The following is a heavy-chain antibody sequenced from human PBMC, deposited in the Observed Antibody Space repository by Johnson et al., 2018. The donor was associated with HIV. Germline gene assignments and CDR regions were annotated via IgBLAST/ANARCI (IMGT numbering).Heavy chain of an antibody. V-gene: IGHV3-30*02. J-gene: IGHJ3*01. CDR2: IRFDGNNK. Sequence: QMLLVESGGGVVQPGGSLRLSCAASGFTFSSYGMHWVRQAPGKGLEWVSFIRFDGNNKYYADSVTGRFTISRDNSKKTLHLQMSSLRGDDTAIYYCAKVIALAGRPDAFDVWGRGTVVTVSS. D-gene: IGHD6-19*01. CDR1: GFTFSSYG. CDR3: AKVIALAGRPDAFDV.